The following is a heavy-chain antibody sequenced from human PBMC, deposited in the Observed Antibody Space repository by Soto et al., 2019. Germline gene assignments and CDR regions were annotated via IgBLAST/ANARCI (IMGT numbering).Heavy chain of an antibody. Sequence: QVQLVESGGGVVQPGRSLRLSCAASGFTFSTYGMHWVRQALGKGLEWVAVIWYDGSNKYYADSVKGRFTISRDNSKNTLYLQMNSLRAEDTAVYYCATGMVDYYYYYMDVWGKGTTVTVSS. D-gene: IGHD3-10*01. CDR2: IWYDGSNK. V-gene: IGHV3-33*01. CDR3: ATGMVDYYYYYMDV. CDR1: GFTFSTYG. J-gene: IGHJ6*03.